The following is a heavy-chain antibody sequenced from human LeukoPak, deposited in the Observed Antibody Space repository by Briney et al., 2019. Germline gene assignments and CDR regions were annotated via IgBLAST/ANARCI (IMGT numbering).Heavy chain of an antibody. V-gene: IGHV4/OR15-8*01. CDR2: VYHSGGA. CDR3: AYNRNFALDN. CDR1: GAPIASHSW. Sequence: PSETLSLTCAVSGAPIASHSWWSWVRQPPGKGLEWIGEVYHSGGANYKPSLKSRVTISVDTSRNHFSLKLTSVTTADTAVYFCAYNRNFALDNWGQGTLVTVSS. D-gene: IGHD1-14*01. J-gene: IGHJ4*01.